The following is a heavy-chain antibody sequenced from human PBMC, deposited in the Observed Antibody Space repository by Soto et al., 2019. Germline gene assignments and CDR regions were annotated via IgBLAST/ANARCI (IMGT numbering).Heavy chain of an antibody. V-gene: IGHV5-51*01. CDR3: ERQACTFFGVVKDYYSYFGMEV. CDR2: IYPGDSDT. Sequence: PGESLKISCKGSGYSFTSYWIGWVRQMPGKGLEWMGIIYPGDSDTRYSPSFQGQVTISADKSISTAYLQWSSLKASDPAMYYYERQACTFFGVVKDYYSYFGMEVWGQGTTVTVAS. J-gene: IGHJ6*02. D-gene: IGHD3-3*01. CDR1: GYSFTSYW.